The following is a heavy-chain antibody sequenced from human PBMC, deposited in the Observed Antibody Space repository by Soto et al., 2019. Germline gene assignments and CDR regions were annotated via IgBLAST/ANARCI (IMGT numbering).Heavy chain of an antibody. CDR2: IWYDGSNK. V-gene: IGHV3-33*01. J-gene: IGHJ6*02. CDR3: AGSSHDSSSVSYCYYYGMDV. Sequence: GGSLGLACAASGFTFSSYVMHWVRQAPGKGLEWVAVIWYDGSNKYYADSVKGRFTISRDNSKNTLYLQMNSLRAEDTAVYYCAGSSHDSSSVSYCYYYGMDVWGQGTTVTVSS. CDR1: GFTFSSYV. D-gene: IGHD6-6*01.